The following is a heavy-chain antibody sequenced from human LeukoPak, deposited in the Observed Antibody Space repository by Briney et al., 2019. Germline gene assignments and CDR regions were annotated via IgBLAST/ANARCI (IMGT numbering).Heavy chain of an antibody. CDR3: ARASRRGNYYDSSGLFFDY. CDR1: GYSISSGYY. J-gene: IGHJ4*02. CDR2: IYHSGST. Sequence: SETLSLTCTVSGYSISSGYYWGWIRQPPGKGLEWIGSIYHSGSTYYNPSLKSRATISVDTSKNQFSLKLSSVTAADTAVYYCARASRRGNYYDSSGLFFDYWGQGTLVTVSS. D-gene: IGHD3-22*01. V-gene: IGHV4-38-2*02.